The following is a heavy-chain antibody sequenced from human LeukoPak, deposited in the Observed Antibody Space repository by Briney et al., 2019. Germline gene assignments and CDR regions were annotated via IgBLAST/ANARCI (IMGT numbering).Heavy chain of an antibody. Sequence: QPGGSLRLSCAASGFTFSSYSMNWVRQAPGKGLEWVSYISSSSSTIYYADSVKGRFTISRDNAKNSLYLQMNSLRAEDAAVYYCASRYYYDSSGPIDYWGQGTLVTVSS. D-gene: IGHD3-22*01. CDR3: ASRYYYDSSGPIDY. V-gene: IGHV3-48*01. CDR1: GFTFSSYS. J-gene: IGHJ4*02. CDR2: ISSSSSTI.